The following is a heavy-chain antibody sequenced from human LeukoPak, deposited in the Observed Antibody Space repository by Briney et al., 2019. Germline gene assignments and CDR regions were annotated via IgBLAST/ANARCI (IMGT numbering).Heavy chain of an antibody. J-gene: IGHJ4*02. D-gene: IGHD2-2*01. V-gene: IGHV4-4*07. Sequence: PSETLSLTCTVSGVSISSYDWSWIRQPAGKGLEWIGRIYTSGSTNYNPSLKRRLTMSVATSKNQFSLRLSSVTAAETAVYYCERQYCSSTSCLFDYWGQGTLVTVSS. CDR2: IYTSGST. CDR1: GVSISSYD. CDR3: ERQYCSSTSCLFDY.